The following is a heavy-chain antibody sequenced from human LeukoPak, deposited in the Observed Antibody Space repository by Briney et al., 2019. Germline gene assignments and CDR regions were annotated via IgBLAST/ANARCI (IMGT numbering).Heavy chain of an antibody. CDR3: AARDTSWDDYGGNPPNW. J-gene: IGHJ4*02. D-gene: IGHD4-23*01. V-gene: IGHV4-30-2*01. CDR2: IYHSAST. Sequence: PSETLSLTCAVSGGSISSGGYYWSWIRQPPGKGLEWIGYIYHSASTYYNPSLKSRVTISVDTSKNQFSLKLSSVTAADTAVYYCAARDTSWDDYGGNPPNWWGQGTLVTVSS. CDR1: GGSISSGGYY.